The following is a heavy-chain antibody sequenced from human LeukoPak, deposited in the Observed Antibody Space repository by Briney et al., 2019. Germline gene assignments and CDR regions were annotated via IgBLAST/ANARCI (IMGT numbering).Heavy chain of an antibody. Sequence: SETLSLTCTVSGGSISSYYWSWIRQPPGKGLEWIGYIYYSGSTDSNPSLKSRVTISVDTSKNQFSLKLSSVTAADTAVYYCARTYCSGGSCHFDYWGQGTLVTVSS. CDR1: GGSISSYY. D-gene: IGHD2-15*01. V-gene: IGHV4-59*08. CDR3: ARTYCSGGSCHFDY. CDR2: IYYSGST. J-gene: IGHJ4*02.